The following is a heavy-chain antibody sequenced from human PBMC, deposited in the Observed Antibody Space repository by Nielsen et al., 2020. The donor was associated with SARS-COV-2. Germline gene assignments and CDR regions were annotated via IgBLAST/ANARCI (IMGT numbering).Heavy chain of an antibody. J-gene: IGHJ4*02. CDR2: INSDGSST. CDR3: ARGQEPYGDYVDY. CDR1: GFTFSSYW. V-gene: IGHV3-74*01. D-gene: IGHD4-17*01. Sequence: LKISCAASGFTFSSYWMHWVRQAPGKGLVWVSRINSDGSSTSYADSVKGRFTISRDNAKNTLYLQMNSLRAEDTAVYYCARGQEPYGDYVDYWGQGTLVTVSS.